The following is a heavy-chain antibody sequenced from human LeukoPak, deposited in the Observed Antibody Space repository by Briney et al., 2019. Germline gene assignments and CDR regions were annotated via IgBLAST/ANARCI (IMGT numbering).Heavy chain of an antibody. J-gene: IGHJ4*02. D-gene: IGHD3-9*01. CDR1: GYSISSGYY. V-gene: IGHV4-38-2*02. CDR3: ARRGYDILTGYLGPFDY. Sequence: NTSETLSLTCTVSGYSISSGYYWGWIRQPPGKGLEWLGSIYHSGSTYYSPSLKSRVTISVDTSKNQFSLKLSSVTAADTAVYYCARRGYDILTGYLGPFDYWGQGTLVTVSS. CDR2: IYHSGST.